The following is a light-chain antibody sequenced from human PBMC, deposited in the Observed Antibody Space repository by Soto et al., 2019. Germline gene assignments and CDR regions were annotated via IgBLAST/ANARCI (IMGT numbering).Light chain of an antibody. CDR2: GAS. CDR1: QSVSSSY. Sequence: EIVLTQSPGTLSLSPGERATLSCRASQSVSSSYLAWYHQKPGQPPRLLIYGASTRATGIPDRFSGSGSGTDFTLTISRLEPEDFAVYYCQQYVSSPFSFGPGTKVDI. CDR3: QQYVSSPFS. J-gene: IGKJ3*01. V-gene: IGKV3-20*01.